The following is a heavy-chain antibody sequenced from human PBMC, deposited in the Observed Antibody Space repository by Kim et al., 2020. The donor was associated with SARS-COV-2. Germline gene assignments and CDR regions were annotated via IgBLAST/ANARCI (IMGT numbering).Heavy chain of an antibody. CDR3: VREGKYDSRGYLRDLDY. Sequence: GKGRFTSSRDNAKNALFLQMNSLRADDTAVYYCVREGKYDSRGYLRDLDYWGQGTMVTVSS. V-gene: IGHV3-7*04. D-gene: IGHD3-22*01. J-gene: IGHJ4*02.